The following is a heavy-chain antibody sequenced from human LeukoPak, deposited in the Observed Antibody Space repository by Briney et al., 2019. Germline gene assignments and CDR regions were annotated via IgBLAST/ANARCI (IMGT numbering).Heavy chain of an antibody. CDR3: SREYFDWSRNYYYGMDV. CDR1: GFTFNNYG. V-gene: IGHV3-33*01. D-gene: IGHD3-9*01. J-gene: IGHJ6*02. CDR2: IWYDGSNK. Sequence: GRSLGLSCAASGFTFNNYGMHWVRQAPGKGLEWMALIWYDGSNKYYADSVKGRLTISRDSSKNTLYLQMNSLRAEDTAVYYCSREYFDWSRNYYYGMDVWGQGTTVTVSS.